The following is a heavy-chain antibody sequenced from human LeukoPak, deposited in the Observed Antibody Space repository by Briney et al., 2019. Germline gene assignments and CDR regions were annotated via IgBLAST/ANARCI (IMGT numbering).Heavy chain of an antibody. D-gene: IGHD6-13*01. CDR3: ARRTGYSSSWYYFDY. J-gene: IGHJ4*02. CDR1: GGSISSSSYY. CDR2: ICYSGST. V-gene: IGHV4-39*01. Sequence: SETLSLTCTVSGGSISSSSYYWGWIRQPPGKGLEWIGSICYSGSTYYNPSLKSRVTISVDTSKNQFSLKLSSVTAADTAVYYCARRTGYSSSWYYFDYWGQGTLVTVSS.